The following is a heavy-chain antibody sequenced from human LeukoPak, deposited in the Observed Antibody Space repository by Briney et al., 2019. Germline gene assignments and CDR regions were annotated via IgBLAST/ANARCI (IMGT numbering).Heavy chain of an antibody. CDR3: ARGRYNWNDGPGWFDP. Sequence: GASVKVSCKASGYTFTGYYMHLVRQAPGQGLEWMGRINPNSGGTNYAQKFQGRVTMTRDTSISTAYMELSRLRSDDTAVYYCARGRYNWNDGPGWFDPWGQGTLVTVSS. J-gene: IGHJ5*02. CDR1: GYTFTGYY. D-gene: IGHD1-1*01. V-gene: IGHV1-2*06. CDR2: INPNSGGT.